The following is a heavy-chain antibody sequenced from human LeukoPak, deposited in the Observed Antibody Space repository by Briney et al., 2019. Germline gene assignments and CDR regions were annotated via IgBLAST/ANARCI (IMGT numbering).Heavy chain of an antibody. Sequence: GGSLRLSCTASGFTFSDYAMSWVRQAPGKGLEWVSGISDSGRSTYYSDSVRGRCTISRDISKNTVYLEVNNLRAEDTAVYFCARHDSFIPSWGQGTLVSVSS. V-gene: IGHV3-23*01. D-gene: IGHD5-18*01. CDR2: ISDSGRST. CDR3: ARHDSFIPS. CDR1: GFTFSDYA. J-gene: IGHJ5*02.